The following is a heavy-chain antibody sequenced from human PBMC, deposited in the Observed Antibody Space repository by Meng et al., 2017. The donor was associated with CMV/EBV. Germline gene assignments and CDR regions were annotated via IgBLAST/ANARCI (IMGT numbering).Heavy chain of an antibody. J-gene: IGHJ5*02. V-gene: IGHV4-59*12. CDR2: IYYSGST. D-gene: IGHD3-3*01. Sequence: SETLSLTCTVSGGSISSYYWSWIRQPPGKGLEWIGYIYYSGSTNYNPSLKSRVTISVDTSKNQFSLKLSSVTAAGTAVYYCARGHGGIFGVVIGGDWFDPWGQGTLVTVSS. CDR3: ARGHGGIFGVVIGGDWFDP. CDR1: GGSISSYY.